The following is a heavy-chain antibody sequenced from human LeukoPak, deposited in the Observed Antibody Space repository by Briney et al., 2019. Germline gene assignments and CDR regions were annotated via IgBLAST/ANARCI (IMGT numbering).Heavy chain of an antibody. V-gene: IGHV4-34*01. CDR1: GGSFSGYY. J-gene: IGHJ4*02. D-gene: IGHD3-10*01. CDR3: ARSPSMVRGHFDY. CDR2: INHSGST. Sequence: SETLSLTCAVYGGSFSGYYWSWIRQPPGKGLEWIGEINHSGSTNYNPSLKSRVTISLDTSKNQFSLKLSSVTAADTAVYYCARSPSMVRGHFDYWGQGTLVTVSS.